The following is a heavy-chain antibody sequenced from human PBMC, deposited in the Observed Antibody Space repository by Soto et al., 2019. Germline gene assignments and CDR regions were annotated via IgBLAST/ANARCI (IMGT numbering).Heavy chain of an antibody. CDR1: GGTFSNYA. D-gene: IGHD5-12*01. CDR2: IIPIFGTT. J-gene: IGHJ5*02. Sequence: QVHLVQSGAEVKKPGSSVNVSCKASGGTFSNYAITWVRQAPGQGLEWVGRIIPIFGTTNVAQKFQGRVTITAXXXTXXAYIELSGLRSDDTAVYYCAKDGGADGYFGNWLDPWGQGTLVTVSS. CDR3: AKDGGADGYFGNWLDP. V-gene: IGHV1-69*15.